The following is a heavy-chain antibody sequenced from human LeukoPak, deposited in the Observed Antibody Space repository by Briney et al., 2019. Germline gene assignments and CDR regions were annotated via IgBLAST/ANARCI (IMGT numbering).Heavy chain of an antibody. V-gene: IGHV3-7*01. D-gene: IGHD6-13*01. J-gene: IGHJ6*02. Sequence: GGSLRLSCAASGFTFSSYWMSWVRQAPGKGLEWVANIKQDGSEKYYVDSVKGRFTISGDNAKNSLYLQMNSLRAEDTAVYYCASSIAAAGRHYYYYGMDVWGQGTTVTVSS. CDR1: GFTFSSYW. CDR2: IKQDGSEK. CDR3: ASSIAAAGRHYYYYGMDV.